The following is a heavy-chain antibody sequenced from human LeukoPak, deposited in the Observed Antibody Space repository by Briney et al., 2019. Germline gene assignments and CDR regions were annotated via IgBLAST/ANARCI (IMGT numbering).Heavy chain of an antibody. Sequence: RTGTSLRLSCAASGFTFSSYAMHWVRQAPGKGLEWVAVISYDGGNKYYADSVKGRLTISRDNSMNTLYLQMNSLRAEDTAVYYCVRENVILSEGDYFDYWGQGTLVAVSS. CDR2: ISYDGGNK. CDR3: VRENVILSEGDYFDY. CDR1: GFTFSSYA. D-gene: IGHD5/OR15-5a*01. V-gene: IGHV3-30-3*01. J-gene: IGHJ4*02.